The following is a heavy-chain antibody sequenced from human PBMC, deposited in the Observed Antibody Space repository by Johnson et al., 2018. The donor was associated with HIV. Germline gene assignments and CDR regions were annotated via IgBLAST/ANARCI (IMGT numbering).Heavy chain of an antibody. CDR2: MYGGGST. CDR3: AREGTVSYGGAFDI. D-gene: IGHD4-17*01. CDR1: GFTFSSYW. Sequence: VQLVESGGGLVQPGGSLRLSCAASGFTFSSYWMSWVRQAPGKGLEWVSVMYGGGSTYHADSVKGRFTISRDNAKNSLYLQMNSLRAEDTAVYYCAREGTVSYGGAFDIWGQGTMVTVSS. V-gene: IGHV3-66*01. J-gene: IGHJ3*02.